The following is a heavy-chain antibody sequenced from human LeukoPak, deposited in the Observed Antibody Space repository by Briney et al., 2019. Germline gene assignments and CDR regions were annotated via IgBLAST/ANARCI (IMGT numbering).Heavy chain of an antibody. J-gene: IGHJ5*02. CDR3: AKDRLWMAAAGTSWFDP. D-gene: IGHD6-13*01. CDR2: ISSSSSTI. Sequence: PGGSLRLSCAASGFTFSSYSMNWVRQAPGKGLEWVSYISSSSSTIYYADSVKGRFTISRDNAKNSLYLQMNSLRTEDTAVYYCAKDRLWMAAAGTSWFDPWGQGTLVTVSS. CDR1: GFTFSSYS. V-gene: IGHV3-48*04.